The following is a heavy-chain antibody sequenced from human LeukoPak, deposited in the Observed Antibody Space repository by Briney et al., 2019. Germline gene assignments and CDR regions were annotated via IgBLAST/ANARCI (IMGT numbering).Heavy chain of an antibody. D-gene: IGHD5-18*01. Sequence: SETLSLTCTVSGYSISSGYYWGWIRQPPGKGLEGIGSIYHSGSTYYNPSLKSRVTISVDTSKNQFSLKLSSVTAADTAVYYCARGLQLWLLMTNYNYFDYWGQGTLVTVSS. CDR3: ARGLQLWLLMTNYNYFDY. CDR1: GYSISSGYY. V-gene: IGHV4-38-2*02. CDR2: IYHSGST. J-gene: IGHJ4*02.